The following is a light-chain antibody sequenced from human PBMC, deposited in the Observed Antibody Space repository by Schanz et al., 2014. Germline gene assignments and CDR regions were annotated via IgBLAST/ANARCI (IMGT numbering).Light chain of an antibody. V-gene: IGLV1-44*01. Sequence: QSVLTQPPSASGTPGQRVTISCSGSSSSIGSNPVNWYQQLPGTAPKLLIYSNNQRPSGVPDRFSGSKSGTSASLAITGLQAEDEADYYCQSYDSSLSGLNWVFGGGTKLTVL. J-gene: IGLJ3*02. CDR2: SNN. CDR3: QSYDSSLSGLNWV. CDR1: SSSIGSNP.